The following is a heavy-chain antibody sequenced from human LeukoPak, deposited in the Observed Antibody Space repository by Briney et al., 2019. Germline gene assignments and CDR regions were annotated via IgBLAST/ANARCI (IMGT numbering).Heavy chain of an antibody. CDR1: GFTLSRYN. J-gene: IGHJ6*03. CDR2: ISSSSSYI. CDR3: ARDAQWLVPEGYYYYMDV. D-gene: IGHD6-19*01. Sequence: GGSLRLSCAGSGFTLSRYNMNWVRQAPGKGLERVSSISSSSSYIYYADSVKGRFTISRDNAQNSLFLQMNSLRAEDTAVYYCARDAQWLVPEGYYYYMDVWGKGTTVTVSS. V-gene: IGHV3-21*01.